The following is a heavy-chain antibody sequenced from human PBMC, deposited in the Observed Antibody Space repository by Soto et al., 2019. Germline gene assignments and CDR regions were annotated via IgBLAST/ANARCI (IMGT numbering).Heavy chain of an antibody. Sequence: SQAPSLTCAISADSVSVNSAGWNWIRQAPSRGLEWLGRTYYRSKWYNDYAVSLKSRISINPDTSKNQFSLQLNSVTPEDTAVYYCARDENGMDVWGQGTTVTVSS. J-gene: IGHJ6*02. CDR3: ARDENGMDV. CDR1: ADSVSVNSAG. V-gene: IGHV6-1*01. CDR2: TYYRSKWYN.